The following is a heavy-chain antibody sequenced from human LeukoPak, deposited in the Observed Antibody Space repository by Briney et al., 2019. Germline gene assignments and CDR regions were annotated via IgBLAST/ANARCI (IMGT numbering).Heavy chain of an antibody. CDR3: ARDMSEAPNWFDP. J-gene: IGHJ5*02. D-gene: IGHD3-10*02. Sequence: SQTLSLTCAISGDSVSSNSAAWNWIRQSPSRGLEWQGRTYYRSKRYNDYAVSVKSRITINPDTPKNQFSLQLNSVTPEDTAVYYCARDMSEAPNWFDPWGQGTLVTVSS. V-gene: IGHV6-1*01. CDR2: TYYRSKRYN. CDR1: GDSVSSNSAA.